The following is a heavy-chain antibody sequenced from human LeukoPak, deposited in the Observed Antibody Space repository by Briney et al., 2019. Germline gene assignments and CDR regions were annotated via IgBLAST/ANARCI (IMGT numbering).Heavy chain of an antibody. D-gene: IGHD3-22*01. CDR3: ARDPFSAYYYDSSGSYFDY. J-gene: IGHJ4*02. CDR1: GGSISSISYD. V-gene: IGHV4-39*07. Sequence: TSSETLSLTCTVAGGSISSISYDWGWIRQPPGKGREWIGSIYDSGSTYYNPSLKSRVTISVDTSKNQFSLKLSSVTAADTAVYYCARDPFSAYYYDSSGSYFDYWGQGTLVTDSS. CDR2: IYDSGST.